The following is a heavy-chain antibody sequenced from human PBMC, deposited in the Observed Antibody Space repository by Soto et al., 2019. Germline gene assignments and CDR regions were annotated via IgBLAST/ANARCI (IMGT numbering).Heavy chain of an antibody. CDR3: ARLTWGRDHYYGIDV. CDR2: INPNTSAT. CDR1: GYIFTGYF. D-gene: IGHD1-26*01. Sequence: ASVKVSCKASGYIFTGYFIQWLRQAPGQGLEWMGWINPNTSATNYAQKFQGRVTMTRDTSLGAAYMELTSLRPDDTALYYCARLTWGRDHYYGIDVWRQRTRVTVSS. V-gene: IGHV1-2*02. J-gene: IGHJ6*02.